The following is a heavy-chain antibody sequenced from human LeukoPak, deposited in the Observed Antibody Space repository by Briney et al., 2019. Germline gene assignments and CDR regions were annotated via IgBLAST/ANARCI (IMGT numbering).Heavy chain of an antibody. CDR2: IYYSGTT. J-gene: IGHJ4*02. CDR3: ARRGDILTDYAFDY. V-gene: IGHV4-39*01. CDR1: GGSISSDRHN. D-gene: IGHD3-9*01. Sequence: SETLSLTCSVSGGSISSDRHNWGWIRQPPGKGLEWIGNIYYSGTTSHNPSLKSRITISVDTSKNQFSLRLTSVTAADTAVYYCARRGDILTDYAFDYWGQGTLVTVSS.